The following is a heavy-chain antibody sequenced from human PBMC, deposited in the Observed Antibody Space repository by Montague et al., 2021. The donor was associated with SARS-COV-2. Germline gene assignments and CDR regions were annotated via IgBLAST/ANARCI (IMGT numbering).Heavy chain of an antibody. CDR2: RYQNGAT. CDR3: ARSGVGIFDFSYFDS. J-gene: IGHJ4*02. Sequence: SETLSLACSVSGFSISSGYYWGWIRQTPGKGLEWIGSRYQNGATYYSPSLKRPVTILLDTSKSQFSLSLTSVTAADTAVYYCARSGVGIFDFSYFDSWGQGSLGIVSS. V-gene: IGHV4-38-2*02. D-gene: IGHD3-3*01. CDR1: GFSISSGYY.